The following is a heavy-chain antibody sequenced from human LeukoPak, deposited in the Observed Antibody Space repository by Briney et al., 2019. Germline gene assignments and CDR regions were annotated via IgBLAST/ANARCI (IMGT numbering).Heavy chain of an antibody. CDR1: GFTFSSYA. J-gene: IGHJ5*02. V-gene: IGHV3-30-3*01. CDR3: TRGYSGYDNNWFDP. D-gene: IGHD5-12*01. CDR2: ISYDGSDK. Sequence: GGSLRLSCAASGFTFSSYAMHWVRQAPGKGLEWVAVISYDGSDKYYADSVKGRFTISRDNSKNTAYLQMNSLETEDTAVYYCTRGYSGYDNNWFDPWGQGTLVTVSS.